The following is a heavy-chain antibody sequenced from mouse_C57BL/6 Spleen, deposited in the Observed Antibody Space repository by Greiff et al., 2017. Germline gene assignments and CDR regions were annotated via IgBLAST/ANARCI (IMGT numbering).Heavy chain of an antibody. CDR2: ISDGGSYT. D-gene: IGHD2-4*01. J-gene: IGHJ2*01. Sequence: EVKVEESGGGLVKPGGSLKLSCAASGFTFSSYAMSWVRQTPEKSLEWFATISDGGSYTYYPDNVKGRFTISRDNTKNNLYLQMSHLKSEDTAMYYCAISTMITTYYFDYWGQGTTLTVSS. CDR1: GFTFSSYA. CDR3: AISTMITTYYFDY. V-gene: IGHV5-4*03.